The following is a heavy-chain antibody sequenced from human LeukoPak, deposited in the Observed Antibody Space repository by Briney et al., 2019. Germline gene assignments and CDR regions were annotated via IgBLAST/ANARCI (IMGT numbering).Heavy chain of an antibody. Sequence: GGSLRLSCAASGFTFSSCWMHWVRQAPGKGLVWVSRISSDGSSTSYADSVKGRFTISRDNAKNTLYLQMNSLRAGDTAVYYCARVSYYDSSGSYYFDYWGQGTLVTVSS. CDR2: ISSDGSST. CDR1: GFTFSSCW. CDR3: ARVSYYDSSGSYYFDY. J-gene: IGHJ4*02. D-gene: IGHD3-22*01. V-gene: IGHV3-74*01.